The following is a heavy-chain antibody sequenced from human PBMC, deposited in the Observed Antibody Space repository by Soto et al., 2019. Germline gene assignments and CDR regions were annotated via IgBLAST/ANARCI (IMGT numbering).Heavy chain of an antibody. D-gene: IGHD6-6*01. CDR2: IYSNGDT. CDR1: SDSMNSGGYY. CDR3: ARRGGSSSGYYYYAMDV. Sequence: SETLSLTCSVSSDSMNSGGYYWSWIRQHPGKGLEWIGYIYSNGDTYYNPSLKSRVTISVDTSKNQFSLNLTSVTAADTAVYYCARRGGSSSGYYYYAMDVWGQGTTVTVS. J-gene: IGHJ6*02. V-gene: IGHV4-31*03.